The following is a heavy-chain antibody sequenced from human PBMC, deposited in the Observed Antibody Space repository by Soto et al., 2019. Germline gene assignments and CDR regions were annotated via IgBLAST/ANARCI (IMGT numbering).Heavy chain of an antibody. J-gene: IGHJ4*02. CDR2: IYPAGDT. V-gene: IGHV3-53*01. D-gene: IGHD2-2*03. CDR1: GFIVSSHH. Sequence: PGGSLRLSCAASGFIVSSHHMTWVRQAPGRGPEWVSTIYPAGDTFYADSVKGRFTMSRGNSKNMVYLQVNSLRAEDTAVYYCATGVDIAKAGYWGQGTLVTVSS. CDR3: ATGVDIAKAGY.